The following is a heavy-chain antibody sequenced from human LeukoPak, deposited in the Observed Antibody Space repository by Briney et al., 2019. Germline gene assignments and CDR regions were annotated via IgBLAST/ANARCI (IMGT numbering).Heavy chain of an antibody. D-gene: IGHD6-13*01. CDR1: GYSISSGSYY. CDR3: ARVQHSSSEDNYYYYMDV. J-gene: IGHJ6*03. Sequence: PSETLSLTCTVSGYSISSGSYYWSWIRQPAGKGLEWIGRIYTSGSTNYNASLKSRVTISVDTSKNQFSLKLCSVTAADTAVYYCARVQHSSSEDNYYYYMDVWGKGTTVTISS. CDR2: IYTSGST. V-gene: IGHV4-61*02.